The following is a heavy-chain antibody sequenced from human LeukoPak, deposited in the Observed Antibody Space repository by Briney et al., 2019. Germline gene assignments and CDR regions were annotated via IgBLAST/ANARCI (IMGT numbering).Heavy chain of an antibody. CDR3: ARDRGYSYGYKDY. V-gene: IGHV1-69*04. D-gene: IGHD5-18*01. CDR1: GGTFSSYA. CDR2: IIPILGIA. Sequence: SVTVSCTASGGTFSSYAISWERQAPGQGLEWMGRIIPILGIANYAQKFQGRVTITADKSTSTAYMELSSLRSEDTAVYYCARDRGYSYGYKDYWGQGTLVTVSS. J-gene: IGHJ4*02.